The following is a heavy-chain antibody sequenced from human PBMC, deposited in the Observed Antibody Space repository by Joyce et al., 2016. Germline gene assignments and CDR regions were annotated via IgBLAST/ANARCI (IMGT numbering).Heavy chain of an antibody. J-gene: IGHJ6*02. CDR3: ARGGISYYYAMDV. CDR2: ISGTSYYI. V-gene: IGHV3-21*01. Sequence: QLVESGEGVVKPGGSLRLSCEASGSTFSSSSMSWFRQAPGKGLEWVAAISGTSYYIFHAETVRGRFTVSRDNAKKTLYLQMNSLRAEDSAVFYCARGGISYYYAMDVWGQGTTVTVSS. CDR1: GSTFSSSS. D-gene: IGHD3-16*01.